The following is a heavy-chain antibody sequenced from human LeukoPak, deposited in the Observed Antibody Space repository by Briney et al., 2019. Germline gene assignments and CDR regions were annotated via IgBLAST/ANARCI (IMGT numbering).Heavy chain of an antibody. D-gene: IGHD2-2*01. V-gene: IGHV3-23*01. CDR2: ITNSGDSK. CDR1: GFTFGSNA. Sequence: PGGSLSLSCAASGFTFGSNAMTWVRQAPGKGLEWVSAITNSGDSKFYADSVKGRFTISRDNSKNTLYLQMNSLRAEDTAVYYCARLGDCISSSCYPRTPIDYWGQGTLVTVSS. J-gene: IGHJ4*02. CDR3: ARLGDCISSSCYPRTPIDY.